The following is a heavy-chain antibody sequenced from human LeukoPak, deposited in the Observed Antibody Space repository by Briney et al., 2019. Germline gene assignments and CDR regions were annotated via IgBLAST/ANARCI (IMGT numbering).Heavy chain of an antibody. D-gene: IGHD1-26*01. CDR1: GFTFSSYA. CDR3: AKGGTYSWFDP. V-gene: IGHV3-23*01. J-gene: IGHJ5*02. CDR2: ITGSGSNT. Sequence: GGSLRLSCAASGFTFSSYAMSWVRQAPGKGLEWVSAITGSGSNTYYADSVKGRFTISRDNSKNTLLLQMNSLRTEDTAVYHCAKGGTYSWFDPWGQGTLVTVSS.